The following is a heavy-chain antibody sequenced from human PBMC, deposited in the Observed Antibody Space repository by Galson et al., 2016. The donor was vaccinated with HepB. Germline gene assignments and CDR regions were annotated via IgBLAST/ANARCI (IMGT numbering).Heavy chain of an antibody. J-gene: IGHJ4*02. D-gene: IGHD6-19*01. CDR2: IYWNDDN. Sequence: TLSLTCTVSGGSVSGGSYYWSWIRQPPGKGLEWLALIYWNDDNHYSPSLRSRLTLTKDTSKNHVVLTMTNMDPVDTATYYCAHGSGWLFDYWGQGTLVTVSS. V-gene: IGHV2-5*01. CDR3: AHGSGWLFDY. CDR1: GGSVSGGSYY.